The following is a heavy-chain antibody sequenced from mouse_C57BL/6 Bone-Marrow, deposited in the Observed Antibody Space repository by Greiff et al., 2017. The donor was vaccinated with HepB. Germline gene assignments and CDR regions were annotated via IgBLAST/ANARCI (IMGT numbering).Heavy chain of an antibody. CDR2: IDPETGGT. CDR1: GYTFTDYE. Sequence: QVQLKESGAELGRPGASVTLSCKASGYTFTDYEMHWVKRTPVHGLEWIGAIDPETGGTAYNQKFKGKAILTADKSSSTAYMELRSLTSEDSAVYYCTSLYYGYDDYAMDYWGQGTSVTVSS. D-gene: IGHD2-2*01. CDR3: TSLYYGYDDYAMDY. J-gene: IGHJ4*01. V-gene: IGHV1-15*01.